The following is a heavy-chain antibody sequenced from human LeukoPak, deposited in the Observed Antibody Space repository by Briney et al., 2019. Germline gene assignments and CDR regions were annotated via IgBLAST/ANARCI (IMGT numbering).Heavy chain of an antibody. CDR3: ARGLPPLYCSSTSCYDPFDY. D-gene: IGHD2-2*01. CDR1: GGSFSGYY. V-gene: IGHV4-34*01. J-gene: IGHJ4*02. CDR2: INHSGST. Sequence: SETLSLTCAVYGGSFSGYYWSWIRQPPGKGPEWIGEINHSGSTNHNPSLKSRVTISVDTSKNQFSLKLSSVTAADTAVYYCARGLPPLYCSSTSCYDPFDYWGQGTLVTVSS.